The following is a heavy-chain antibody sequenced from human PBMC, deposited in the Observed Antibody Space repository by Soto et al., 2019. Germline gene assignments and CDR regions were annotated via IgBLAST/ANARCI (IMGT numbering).Heavy chain of an antibody. J-gene: IGHJ5*02. CDR3: ARGSIRGYCSGGSCYSAFDP. D-gene: IGHD2-15*01. V-gene: IGHV1-69*12. Sequence: QVQLVQSGAEVKKPGSSVKVSCKASGGTFSSYAISWVRQAPGQGLEWMGGLIPIFGTANYAQKFQGRVTITADESTSTAYMELSSLRSEDTAVYYCARGSIRGYCSGGSCYSAFDPWGQGTLVTVSS. CDR1: GGTFSSYA. CDR2: LIPIFGTA.